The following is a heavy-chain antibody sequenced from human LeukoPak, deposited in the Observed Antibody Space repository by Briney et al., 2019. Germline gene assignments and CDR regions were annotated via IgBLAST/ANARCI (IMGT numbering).Heavy chain of an antibody. D-gene: IGHD3-3*01. CDR1: GGSISSHY. Sequence: SETLSLTCTVSGGSISSHYWSWIRQPPGKGLEWIGYIYYSGSTNYNPSLKSRVTISVDTSKDQFSLKLSSVTAADTAVYYCAREGFWSGYYLVDPWGQGTLVTVSS. J-gene: IGHJ5*02. CDR3: AREGFWSGYYLVDP. V-gene: IGHV4-59*11. CDR2: IYYSGST.